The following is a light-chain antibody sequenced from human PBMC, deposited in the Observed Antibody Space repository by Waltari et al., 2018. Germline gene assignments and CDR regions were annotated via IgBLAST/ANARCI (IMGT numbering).Light chain of an antibody. CDR1: QSINNN. Sequence: EVVLTQSPGTVSVSPGERANLSCRASQSINNNLAWFQQKPGQAPRLLVYGASTRATGIPARFSGSGSGTEFTLTISSLQSEDFAVYYCQQYDKWLLFTFGPGTKVDFK. CDR2: GAS. J-gene: IGKJ3*01. CDR3: QQYDKWLLFT. V-gene: IGKV3D-15*01.